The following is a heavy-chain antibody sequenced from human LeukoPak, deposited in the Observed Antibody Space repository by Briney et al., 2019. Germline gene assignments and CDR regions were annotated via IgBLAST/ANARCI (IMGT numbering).Heavy chain of an antibody. Sequence: GGSLRLSCAASGFTFSSYEMNWVRQAPGKGLEWVSSISSSSSYIYYADSVKGRFTISRDNAKTSLYLQMNSLKAEDTALYYCARGGLFYDSSGYYLGFDYWGQGTLVTVSP. V-gene: IGHV3-21*04. CDR1: GFTFSSYE. D-gene: IGHD3-22*01. CDR3: ARGGLFYDSSGYYLGFDY. CDR2: ISSSSSYI. J-gene: IGHJ4*02.